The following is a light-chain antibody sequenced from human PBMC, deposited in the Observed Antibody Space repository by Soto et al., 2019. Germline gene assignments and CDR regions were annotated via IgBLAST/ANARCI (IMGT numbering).Light chain of an antibody. V-gene: IGKV1-17*01. J-gene: IGKJ1*01. Sequence: QMTQSPSSLSASVGDRITITCRASRDIGSDLSWYQQKPGKAPNLLIHTASTLQSGVPSRFSGSGSGTEFTLTISSLQPEDFATYYCQHRHSYPITFGQGTKVDI. CDR2: TAS. CDR3: QHRHSYPIT. CDR1: RDIGSD.